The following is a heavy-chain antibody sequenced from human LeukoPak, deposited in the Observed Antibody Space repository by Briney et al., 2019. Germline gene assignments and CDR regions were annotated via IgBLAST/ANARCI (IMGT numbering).Heavy chain of an antibody. CDR3: AKGGYYDSSGYGLIDY. J-gene: IGHJ4*02. Sequence: GSLRLSCAASGFTFSSYWMSWVRQAPGKGLEWVANIKQDGSEKYYVDSVKGRFTISRDNAKNSLYLQMNSLRAEDTAVYYCAKGGYYDSSGYGLIDYWGQGTLVTVSS. V-gene: IGHV3-7*01. CDR1: GFTFSSYW. D-gene: IGHD3-22*01. CDR2: IKQDGSEK.